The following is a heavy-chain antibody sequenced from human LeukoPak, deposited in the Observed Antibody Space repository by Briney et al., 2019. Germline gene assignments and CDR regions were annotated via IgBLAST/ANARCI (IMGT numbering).Heavy chain of an antibody. CDR2: INGSGGST. Sequence: PGGSLRLSCRVSGITLSNYGMSWVRQAPGKGLEWVAGINGSGGSTNYADSVKGRFTISRDNPKNTLYLQMTSLRAEDTAVYFCAKRGVVIRVILVGFHKEAYYFDSWGQGALVTVSS. CDR1: GITLSNYG. J-gene: IGHJ4*02. D-gene: IGHD3-22*01. V-gene: IGHV3-23*01. CDR3: AKRGVVIRVILVGFHKEAYYFDS.